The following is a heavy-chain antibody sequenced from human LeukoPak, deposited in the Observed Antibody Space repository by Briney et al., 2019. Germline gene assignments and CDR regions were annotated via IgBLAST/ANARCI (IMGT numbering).Heavy chain of an antibody. CDR2: IYYSGST. Sequence: SETLSLTCTVSGGSISSYYWSRIRQPPGKGLEWIGYIYYSGSTNYNPSLKSRVTISVDTSKNQFSLKLSSVTAADTAVYYCARAPPHIVVVTAIESWYFDLWGRGTLVTVSS. CDR1: GGSISSYY. CDR3: ARAPPHIVVVTAIESWYFDL. V-gene: IGHV4-59*12. J-gene: IGHJ2*01. D-gene: IGHD2-21*02.